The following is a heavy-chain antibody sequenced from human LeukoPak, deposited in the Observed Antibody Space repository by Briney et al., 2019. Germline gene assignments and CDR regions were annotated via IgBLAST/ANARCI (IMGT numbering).Heavy chain of an antibody. J-gene: IGHJ5*02. CDR1: GGSISSYY. CDR3: ARTIWFGELFGFDA. V-gene: IGHV4-59*08. D-gene: IGHD3-10*01. Sequence: SETLSLTCTVSGGSISSYYWSWLRQPPGKGLEWSGYIYYSGSTNYNPSLKSRVTISVDTSKNQFSLRLSSVTAADTAVYYCARTIWFGELFGFDAWGQGTLVTVSS. CDR2: IYYSGST.